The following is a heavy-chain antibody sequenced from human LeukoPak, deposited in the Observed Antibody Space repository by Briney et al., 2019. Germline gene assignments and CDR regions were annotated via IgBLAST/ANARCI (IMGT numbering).Heavy chain of an antibody. CDR3: AGTRRCLAFDM. CDR2: IYYSGST. D-gene: IGHD2-2*01. J-gene: IGHJ3*02. V-gene: IGHV4-59*01. CDR1: GGSISSYY. Sequence: SETLSLTCTVSGGSISSYYWSWIRQPPGKGLEWIGYIYYSGSTNYNPSLKSRITISLDTSKSQFSLKLSSVTAADTAVYYCAGTRRCLAFDMWGLGTMVTVSS.